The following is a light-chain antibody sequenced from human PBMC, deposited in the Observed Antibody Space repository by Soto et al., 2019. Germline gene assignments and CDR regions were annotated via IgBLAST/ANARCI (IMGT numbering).Light chain of an antibody. CDR1: VLAKKY. CDR3: YSAADNNLV. V-gene: IGLV3-27*01. J-gene: IGLJ2*01. Sequence: SYELTQPSSVSVSPGQTARITCSGDVLAKKYARWFQQKPGQAPVLVIYKDSERPSGIPERFSGSSSGTTVTLTISGAQVEDEADYYCYSAADNNLVLGGGTQLTVL. CDR2: KDS.